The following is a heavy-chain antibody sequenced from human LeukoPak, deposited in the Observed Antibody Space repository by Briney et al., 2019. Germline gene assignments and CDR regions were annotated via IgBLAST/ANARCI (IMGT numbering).Heavy chain of an antibody. CDR2: IKSDGSST. Sequence: LSGGSLRLSCAASGFTFSNYAVMWVRQAPGQGLEWVSCIKSDGSSTSIADSAKGRFTISRDNAKNTVYLQMNSLRAEDTAVYYCVRDNRSYNFDYWGQGTLVTVSS. CDR3: VRDNRSYNFDY. V-gene: IGHV3-74*01. J-gene: IGHJ4*02. D-gene: IGHD1-26*01. CDR1: GFTFSNYA.